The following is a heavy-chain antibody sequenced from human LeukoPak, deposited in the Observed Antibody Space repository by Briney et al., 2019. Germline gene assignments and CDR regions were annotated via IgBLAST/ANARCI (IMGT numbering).Heavy chain of an antibody. D-gene: IGHD5-12*01. CDR1: GFTFSSYW. CDR2: IYYSGST. Sequence: GSLRLSCAASGFTFSSYWMSWVRQPPGKGLEWIGSIYYSGSTYYNPSLKSRVTISVDTSKNQFSLKLSSVTAADTAVYYCARDPGYSGYFDYWGQGTLVTVSS. J-gene: IGHJ4*02. CDR3: ARDPGYSGYFDY. V-gene: IGHV4-39*07.